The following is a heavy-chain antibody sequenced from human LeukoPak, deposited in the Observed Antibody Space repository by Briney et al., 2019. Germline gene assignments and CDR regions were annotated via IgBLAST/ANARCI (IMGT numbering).Heavy chain of an antibody. V-gene: IGHV3-74*01. CDR2: ISSDGSDT. CDR3: VRGLRSADY. CDR1: GFSFSNHW. J-gene: IGHJ4*02. Sequence: QPGGSLRLSCAASGFSFSNHWMHWVRQAPGKGLVWVSRISSDGSDTIYADSVKGRFTMSRDNAKNTLYLQMNSLRAEDTAVYYCVRGLRSADYWGQGTLVIVSS. D-gene: IGHD3-10*02.